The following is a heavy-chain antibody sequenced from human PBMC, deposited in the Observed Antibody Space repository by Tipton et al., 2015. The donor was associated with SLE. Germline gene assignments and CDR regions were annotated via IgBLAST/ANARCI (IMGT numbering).Heavy chain of an antibody. Sequence: LSLTCAASGFTFSSYGMHWVRQAPGKGLEWVAVIWYDGSNKYYADSVKGRFTISRDNSKNTLYLQMNSLRAEDTAVYYCAKDPGIAALTYFDYWGQGTLVTVSS. D-gene: IGHD6-13*01. V-gene: IGHV3-30*18. CDR2: IWYDGSNK. J-gene: IGHJ4*02. CDR1: GFTFSSYG. CDR3: AKDPGIAALTYFDY.